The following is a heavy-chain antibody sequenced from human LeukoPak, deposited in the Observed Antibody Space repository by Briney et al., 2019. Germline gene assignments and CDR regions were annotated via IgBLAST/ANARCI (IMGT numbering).Heavy chain of an antibody. D-gene: IGHD4-23*01. CDR2: ISGSGGST. J-gene: IGHJ5*02. CDR3: ANHYGGNSNWFDP. V-gene: IGHV3-23*01. CDR1: GFTFSSYA. Sequence: PGGSLRLSCAASGFTFSSYAMSWVRQAPGKGLEWVSAISGSGGSTYYADSVKGRFTISRDNFKNTLYLQMNSLRAEDTAVYYCANHYGGNSNWFDPWGQGTLVTVSS.